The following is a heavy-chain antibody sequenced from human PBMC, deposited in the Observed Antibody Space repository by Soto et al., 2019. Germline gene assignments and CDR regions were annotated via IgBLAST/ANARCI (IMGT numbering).Heavy chain of an antibody. Sequence: PGGSLRLSCAASGFTFSNDWMHWVRQAPGKGLEWVSRINADGGSTHYADSVRGRFTISRDNAKNTLFLQLNSLRVEDTAIYYCIKVLTRGVGVPRFYCGCWGRGTRVAVSS. CDR3: IKVLTRGVGVPRFYCGC. J-gene: IGHJ4*03. CDR1: GFTFSNDW. D-gene: IGHD3-9*01. V-gene: IGHV3-74*01. CDR2: INADGGST.